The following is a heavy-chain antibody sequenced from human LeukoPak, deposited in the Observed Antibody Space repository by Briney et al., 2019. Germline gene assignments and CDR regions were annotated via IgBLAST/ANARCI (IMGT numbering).Heavy chain of an antibody. CDR3: ARDVSPDSSGWYVDAFDI. Sequence: GASVKVSCKASGYTFTSYGISWVRQAPGQGLEWMGWISAYNGNTNYAQKLQGRVTMTTDTSTSTAYMELRSLRSDDTAVYYCARDVSPDSSGWYVDAFDIWGQGTMVTVSS. D-gene: IGHD6-19*01. CDR2: ISAYNGNT. V-gene: IGHV1-18*01. J-gene: IGHJ3*02. CDR1: GYTFTSYG.